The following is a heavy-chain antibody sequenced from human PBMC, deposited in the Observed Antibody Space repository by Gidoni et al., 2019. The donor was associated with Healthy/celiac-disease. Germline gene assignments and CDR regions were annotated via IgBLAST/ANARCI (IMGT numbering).Heavy chain of an antibody. J-gene: IGHJ4*02. CDR1: GFTFSSYA. D-gene: IGHD6-19*01. CDR2: ISVSGCST. CDR3: AKDHIAVAGSFDY. V-gene: IGHV3-23*01. Sequence: EVQRLESGGGLVQPGGCLRLSCAVSGFTFSSYAMSWVLQAPGQGLGWVSSISVSGCSTYYADSLKGRFTLSRDNSKNTLFLQMNSLRAEDSAVYYCAKDHIAVAGSFDYWGQGTLVTVSS.